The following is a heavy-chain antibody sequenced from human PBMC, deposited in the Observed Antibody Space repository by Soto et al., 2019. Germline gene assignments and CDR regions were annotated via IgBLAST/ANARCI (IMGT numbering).Heavy chain of an antibody. V-gene: IGHV3-53*01. J-gene: IGHJ3*02. D-gene: IGHD5-12*01. CDR3: ATWHLREHAYDI. CDR1: GLTVGGKKY. Sequence: DVQLVESGGGLIQPGGSLRLSCVASGLTVGGKKYMAWVRQAPGKGPERVPGVCDLDGSFYANSVRGRFTTSIGSSRTTVYLQMRDLRPEDTALYFCATWHLREHAYDIWGQGTMVTVSS. CDR2: VCDLDGS.